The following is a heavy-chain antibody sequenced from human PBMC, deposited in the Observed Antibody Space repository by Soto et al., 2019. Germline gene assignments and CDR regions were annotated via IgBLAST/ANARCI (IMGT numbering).Heavy chain of an antibody. CDR2: ISSNGGNT. J-gene: IGHJ4*02. CDR1: GFTFSSYA. D-gene: IGHD6-13*01. CDR3: ARGGSGSSWYYFDY. V-gene: IGHV3-64*02. Sequence: GSLRLSCAVSGFTFSSYAMHWVRQAPGKGLEYVSAISSNGGNTYYADSVKGRFTISRDDSKNTLFLQMGSLTTEDMAVYYCARGGSGSSWYYFDYWGQGTLVTVSS.